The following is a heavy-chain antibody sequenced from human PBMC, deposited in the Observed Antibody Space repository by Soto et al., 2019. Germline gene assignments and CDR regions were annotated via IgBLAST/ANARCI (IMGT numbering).Heavy chain of an antibody. CDR1: GDSVSSNSAA. V-gene: IGHV6-1*01. CDR3: ARDLSIAARSRFDP. Sequence: PSQTLSLTCAISGDSVSSNSAAWNWIRQSPSRGLEWLGRTYYRSKWYNDYAISVKSRITINQDTSKNQISLQMNSVTPEDTAVYYCARDLSIAARSRFDPWGQGTLVTVSS. J-gene: IGHJ5*02. D-gene: IGHD6-6*01. CDR2: TYYRSKWYN.